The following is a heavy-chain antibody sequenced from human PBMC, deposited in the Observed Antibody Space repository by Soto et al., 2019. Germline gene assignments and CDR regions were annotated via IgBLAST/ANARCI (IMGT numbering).Heavy chain of an antibody. J-gene: IGHJ4*02. CDR2: ISYDGSNK. CDR1: GFTFSSYG. V-gene: IGHV3-30*18. D-gene: IGHD3-10*01. CDR3: AKDQRAMVGGVIYPFFDY. Sequence: QVQLVESGGGVVQPGRSLRLSCAASGFTFSSYGMHWVRQAPGKGLEGVAVISYDGSNKYYADSVKGRFTISRDNSKNTLYLKMNSVRAEDTAVYYCAKDQRAMVGGVIYPFFDYWGQGTLVTVSS.